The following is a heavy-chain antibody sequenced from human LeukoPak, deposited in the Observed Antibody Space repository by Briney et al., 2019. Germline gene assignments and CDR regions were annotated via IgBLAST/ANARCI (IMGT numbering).Heavy chain of an antibody. Sequence: GESLKISCRGSGYSLPTYWIAWVRQMPGKGLEWMGIIYPDESNIRYSPSFQGQVTISADKSISTAYLQWSSLKASDTAMYYCARPPSRGYSSSFEYWGQGTLVTVSS. V-gene: IGHV5-51*01. J-gene: IGHJ4*02. CDR1: GYSLPTYW. CDR3: ARPPSRGYSSSFEY. D-gene: IGHD2-2*03. CDR2: IYPDESNI.